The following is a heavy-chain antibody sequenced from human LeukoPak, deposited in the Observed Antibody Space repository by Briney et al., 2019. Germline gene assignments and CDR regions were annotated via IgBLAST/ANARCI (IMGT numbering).Heavy chain of an antibody. CDR3: ARTPRIAAAGPSDY. J-gene: IGHJ4*02. Sequence: GASVKVSCKASGYTFTGYYMHWVRQAPGQGLEWMGWISAYNGNTNYAQKLQGRVTMTTDTSTSTAYMELRSLRSDDTAVYYCARTPRIAAAGPSDYWGQGTLVTVSS. CDR1: GYTFTGYY. D-gene: IGHD6-13*01. V-gene: IGHV1-18*04. CDR2: ISAYNGNT.